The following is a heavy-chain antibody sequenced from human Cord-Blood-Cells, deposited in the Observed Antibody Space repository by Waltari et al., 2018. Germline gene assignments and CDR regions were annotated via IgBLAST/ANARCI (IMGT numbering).Heavy chain of an antibody. D-gene: IGHD3-10*01. V-gene: IGHV1-8*03. CDR3: ARRYYYGSGSYYNFDY. CDR2: MNPNRGNT. Sequence: QVQLVQSGAEVKKPGASVKVSCKASGYTFTSYDINWVRQATGQGLEWMGWMNPNRGNTGDAQKFQGRVTITRNTSISTAYMELSSLRSEDTAVYYCARRYYYGSGSYYNFDYWGQGTLVTVSS. J-gene: IGHJ4*02. CDR1: GYTFTSYD.